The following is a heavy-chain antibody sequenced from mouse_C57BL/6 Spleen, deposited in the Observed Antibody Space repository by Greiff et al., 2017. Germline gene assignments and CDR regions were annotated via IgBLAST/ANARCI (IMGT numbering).Heavy chain of an antibody. CDR2: IDPSDSYT. CDR3: ARRTTVADY. CDR1: GYTFTSYW. J-gene: IGHJ2*01. V-gene: IGHV1-50*01. D-gene: IGHD1-1*01. Sequence: LQPGAELVKPGASVKLSCKASGYTFTSYWMQWVKQRPGQGLEWIGEIDPSDSYTNYNQKFKGKATLTVDTSSSTAYMQLSSLTSEDSAVYYCARRTTVADYWGQGTTLTVSS.